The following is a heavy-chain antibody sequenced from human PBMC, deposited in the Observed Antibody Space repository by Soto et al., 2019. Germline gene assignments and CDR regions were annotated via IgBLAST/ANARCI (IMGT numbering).Heavy chain of an antibody. J-gene: IGHJ4*02. Sequence: ASVKVSCKASGYTFTGYYMHWVRQAPGQGLEWMGWINPNSGGTNYAQKFQGWVTMTRDTSISTAYMELSRLRSDDTAVYYCAGGDFWSGYSPAHIFDYWGQGTLVTVSS. V-gene: IGHV1-2*04. CDR2: INPNSGGT. D-gene: IGHD3-3*01. CDR1: GYTFTGYY. CDR3: AGGDFWSGYSPAHIFDY.